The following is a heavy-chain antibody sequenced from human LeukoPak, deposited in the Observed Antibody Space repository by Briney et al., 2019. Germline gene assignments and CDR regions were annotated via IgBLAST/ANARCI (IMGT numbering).Heavy chain of an antibody. V-gene: IGHV3-9*03. D-gene: IGHD3-16*01. CDR2: ISSNSGGI. J-gene: IGHJ6*03. Sequence: PGGSLRLSCVASGFTFDDYAMHWVRQAPGKGLEWVSGISSNSGGIDYADSVKGRFTISRDNAKNSLYLQMNSLRAEDMALYYCAKGGGGRLIYYYYMDVWGKGTTVTVSS. CDR3: AKGGGGRLIYYYYMDV. CDR1: GFTFDDYA.